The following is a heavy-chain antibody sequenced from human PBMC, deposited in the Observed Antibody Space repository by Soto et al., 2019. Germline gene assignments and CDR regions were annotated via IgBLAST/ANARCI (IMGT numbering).Heavy chain of an antibody. D-gene: IGHD3-10*01. CDR3: ARELYYYGSGSYYFDY. J-gene: IGHJ4*02. Sequence: SVKVSCKASGGTFSSYAISWVRQAPGQGLEWMGGIIPIFGTANYAQKFQGRVTITADKSTSTAYMELSSLRSEDTAVYYCARELYYYGSGSYYFDYWGQGTMVTVSS. CDR1: GGTFSSYA. V-gene: IGHV1-69*06. CDR2: IIPIFGTA.